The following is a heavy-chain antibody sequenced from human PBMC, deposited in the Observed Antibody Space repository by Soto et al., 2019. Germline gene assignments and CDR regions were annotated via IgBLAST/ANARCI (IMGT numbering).Heavy chain of an antibody. CDR3: ARSEGELYYYYMDV. V-gene: IGHV1-8*01. J-gene: IGHJ6*03. CDR1: GYTFTSYD. Sequence: GASVKVSCKASGYTFTSYDINWVRQATGQGLEWMGWMNPNSGNTGYAQKFQGRVTMTRNTSISTAYMELSSLRSEDTAVYYCARSEGELYYYYMDVWGKGTTVTVSS. D-gene: IGHD1-26*01. CDR2: MNPNSGNT.